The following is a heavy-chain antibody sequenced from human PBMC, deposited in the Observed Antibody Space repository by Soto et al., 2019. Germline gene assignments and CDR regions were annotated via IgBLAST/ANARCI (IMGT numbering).Heavy chain of an antibody. CDR2: ISGSGST. CDR1: GFTFNTYA. Sequence: EVQLLESGGDLVQPGGSLRLSCAASGFTFNTYAMGWVRQAPGKGLEWVSAISGSGSTFYADSVKGRFTISRDNSKNTLYLQMNSLRAEDTAVYYCAKDYLRWAQSWGQGTLVTVSS. J-gene: IGHJ5*02. D-gene: IGHD1-26*01. V-gene: IGHV3-23*01. CDR3: AKDYLRWAQS.